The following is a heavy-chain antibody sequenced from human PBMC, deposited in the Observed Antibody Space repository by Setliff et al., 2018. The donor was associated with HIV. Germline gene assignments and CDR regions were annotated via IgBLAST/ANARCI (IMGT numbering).Heavy chain of an antibody. V-gene: IGHV1-2*06. CDR3: ARGADHFDTSGYYSLFDP. CDR2: ISPDIGDT. CDR1: GYTFNDNY. J-gene: IGHJ5*02. D-gene: IGHD3-22*01. Sequence: GASVKVSCKASGYTFNDNYIHWVRQAPGQGLEWMGRISPDIGDTNYAQMFHGRVTMTRDTSISTAYMELSSLKSDDTAVYYCARGADHFDTSGYYSLFDPWGQGTLVTVSS.